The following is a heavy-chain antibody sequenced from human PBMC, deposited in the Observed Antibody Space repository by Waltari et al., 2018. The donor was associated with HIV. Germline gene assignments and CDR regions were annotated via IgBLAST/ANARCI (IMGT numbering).Heavy chain of an antibody. V-gene: IGHV4-30-4*01. CDR3: ARATPNYGDYYFDF. CDR1: GDSIRGGDYY. CDR2: IRYSGST. Sequence: QVQLQESGPGLVKPSQTLSLTCTVSGDSIRGGDYYWSWIRQPPGKGLEWIGYIRYSGSTYYKPPLKSRVTVSADRSKNQFSLKLNSVTAADTAVYYCARATPNYGDYYFDFWGQGALVSVSA. D-gene: IGHD4-17*01. J-gene: IGHJ4*02.